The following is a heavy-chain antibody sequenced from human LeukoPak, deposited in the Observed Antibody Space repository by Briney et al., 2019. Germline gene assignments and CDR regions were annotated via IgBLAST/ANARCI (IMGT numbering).Heavy chain of an antibody. CDR2: MNPNSGNT. Sequence: ASVKVSCKASGYTFTSYDINWVRQATGQGLEWMGWMNPNSGNTGYAQKFQGRVTMTRNTSISTAYMELSSLRSEDTAVYYCARAKDSSGWYGFDYWGQGTLVTVSS. V-gene: IGHV1-8*01. CDR1: GYTFTSYD. J-gene: IGHJ4*02. CDR3: ARAKDSSGWYGFDY. D-gene: IGHD6-19*01.